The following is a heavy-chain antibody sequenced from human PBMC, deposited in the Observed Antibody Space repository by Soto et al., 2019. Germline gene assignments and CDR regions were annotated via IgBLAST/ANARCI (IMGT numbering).Heavy chain of an antibody. V-gene: IGHV1-18*01. CDR2: ISAYSGNT. D-gene: IGHD2-15*01. Sequence: QVQLVQSGGEVKKPGAAVKVSCKASGYTFTTFGIGWVRQAPGQGLEWMGWISAYSGNTEYPEKLQGRVTMTIDTSTSTTYMELRSLRSDDTAVYDCARAFCSGGSCYLDYWGQGALVTVSS. J-gene: IGHJ4*02. CDR3: ARAFCSGGSCYLDY. CDR1: GYTFTTFG.